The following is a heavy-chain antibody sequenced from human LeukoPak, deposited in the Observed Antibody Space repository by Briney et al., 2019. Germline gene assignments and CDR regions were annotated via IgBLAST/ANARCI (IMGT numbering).Heavy chain of an antibody. CDR1: GGSISSSSYY. D-gene: IGHD4-17*01. Sequence: PSQTLSLTCTVSGGSISSSSYYWGWIRQPPGKGLEWIGEIYHSGSTNYNPSLKSRVTISVDKSKNQFSLKLSSVTAADTAVYYCARDPIYGRTKHYYYYYMDVWGKGTTVTVSS. CDR2: IYHSGST. V-gene: IGHV4-39*07. CDR3: ARDPIYGRTKHYYYYYMDV. J-gene: IGHJ6*03.